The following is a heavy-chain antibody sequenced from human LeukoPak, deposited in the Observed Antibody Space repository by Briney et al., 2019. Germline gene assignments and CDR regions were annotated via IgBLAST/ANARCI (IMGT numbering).Heavy chain of an antibody. J-gene: IGHJ5*02. V-gene: IGHV4-4*07. Sequence: SETLSLTCTVSGGSISSYYWSWIRQPAGKGLEWIGRIYTSGSTNYNPSLKSRVTMSVDTSKNQFSLKLSSVAAADTAVYYCAGDMPGVWDSSSWYNWFDPWGQGTLVTVSS. CDR1: GGSISSYY. D-gene: IGHD6-13*01. CDR3: AGDMPGVWDSSSWYNWFDP. CDR2: IYTSGST.